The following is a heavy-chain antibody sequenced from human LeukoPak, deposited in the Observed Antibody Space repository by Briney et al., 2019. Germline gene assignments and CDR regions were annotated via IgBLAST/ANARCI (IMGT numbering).Heavy chain of an antibody. Sequence: PGGSLRLSCAASGFTVSSNYMSWVRQAPGKGLEWVSVIYSGGSTYYADSVKGRFTISRDNSKNTLYLQMNSLRAEDTAVYYCATALVRGFNAFDIWGQGTMVTVSS. CDR3: ATALVRGFNAFDI. D-gene: IGHD3-10*01. J-gene: IGHJ3*02. CDR2: IYSGGST. CDR1: GFTVSSNY. V-gene: IGHV3-53*01.